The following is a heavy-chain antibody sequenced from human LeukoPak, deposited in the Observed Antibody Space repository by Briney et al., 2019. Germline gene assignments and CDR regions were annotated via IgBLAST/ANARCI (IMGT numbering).Heavy chain of an antibody. D-gene: IGHD2-21*02. CDR1: GFTFSSYS. CDR3: AKKRLAYCGGDCYAPNWFDP. J-gene: IGHJ5*02. V-gene: IGHV3-23*01. CDR2: ISGSGGST. Sequence: GGSLRLSCAASGFTFSSYSMSWVRQAPGKGLEWVSAISGSGGSTYYADSVKGRFTISRDNSKNTLYLQMNSLRAEDTAVYYCAKKRLAYCGGDCYAPNWFDPWGQGTLVTVSS.